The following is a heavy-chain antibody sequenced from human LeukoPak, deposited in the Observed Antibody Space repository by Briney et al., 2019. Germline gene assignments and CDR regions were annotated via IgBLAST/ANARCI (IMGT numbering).Heavy chain of an antibody. CDR1: GFTFSDYY. CDR3: ARDRGDSTFDY. D-gene: IGHD2-21*02. CDR2: IYYSGST. Sequence: GSLRLSCAASGFTFSDYYMSWIRQAPGKGLEWIGYIYYSGSTNYNPSLKSRVTISVDTSKNQFSLKLSSVTAADTAVYYCARDRGDSTFDYWGQGTLVTVSS. V-gene: IGHV4-59*01. J-gene: IGHJ4*02.